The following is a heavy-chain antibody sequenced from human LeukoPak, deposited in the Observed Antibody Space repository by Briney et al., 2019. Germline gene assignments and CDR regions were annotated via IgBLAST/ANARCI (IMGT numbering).Heavy chain of an antibody. D-gene: IGHD3-22*01. J-gene: IGHJ4*02. Sequence: PSETLSLTCTVSGGSISSGGYYWSWIRQHLGKGLEWIGYIYYSGSTYYNPSLKSRVTISVDTSKNQFSLKLSSVTAADTAVYYCARVGDSSGYYYFDYWGQGTLVTVSS. CDR3: ARVGDSSGYYYFDY. CDR1: GGSISSGGYY. CDR2: IYYSGST. V-gene: IGHV4-31*03.